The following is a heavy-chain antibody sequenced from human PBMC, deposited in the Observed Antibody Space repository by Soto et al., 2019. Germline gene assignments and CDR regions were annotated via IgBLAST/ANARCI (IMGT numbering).Heavy chain of an antibody. CDR1: GGTFSSYT. D-gene: IGHD3-10*01. V-gene: IGHV1-69*08. J-gene: IGHJ4*01. CDR3: AREEYYYGSGAFFDY. CDR2: IIPILGIA. Sequence: QVQLVQSGAEVKKPGSSVKVSCKASGGTFSSYTISWVRQAPGQGLEWMGRIIPILGIANYAQKFQGRVTITADKSTSTAYMALSSLRSEDTAVYYCAREEYYYGSGAFFDYWGHGTLVTVSS.